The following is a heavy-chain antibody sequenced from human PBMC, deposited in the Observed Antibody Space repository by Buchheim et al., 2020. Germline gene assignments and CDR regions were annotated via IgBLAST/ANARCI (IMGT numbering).Heavy chain of an antibody. D-gene: IGHD4-17*01. CDR1: GGSISSYY. J-gene: IGHJ4*02. V-gene: IGHV4-59*08. CDR2: IYYSGTT. CDR3: ARRLDGDYGHYFDY. Sequence: QVQLKESGPGLVKPSETLSLTCTVSGGSISSYYWSWIRQPPGKGLEWIGYIYYSGTTNNNPSLNSRVTISLDTSKNQFSLKLSSVTAADTAVYYCARRLDGDYGHYFDYWGQGTL.